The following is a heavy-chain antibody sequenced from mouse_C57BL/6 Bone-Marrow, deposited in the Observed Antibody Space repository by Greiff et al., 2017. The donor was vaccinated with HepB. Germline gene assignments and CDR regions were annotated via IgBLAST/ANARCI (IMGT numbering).Heavy chain of an antibody. D-gene: IGHD2-3*01. J-gene: IGHJ4*01. CDR1: GYTFTSYW. Sequence: QVQLQQPGAELVKPGASVKMSCKASGYTFTSYWITWVKQRPGQGLEWIGDIYPGSGSTNYNEKFKSKATLTVDTSSSTAYMQLSSLTSEDSAVYYCARFPLSYYYAMDYWGQGTSVTVSS. CDR3: ARFPLSYYYAMDY. CDR2: IYPGSGST. V-gene: IGHV1-55*01.